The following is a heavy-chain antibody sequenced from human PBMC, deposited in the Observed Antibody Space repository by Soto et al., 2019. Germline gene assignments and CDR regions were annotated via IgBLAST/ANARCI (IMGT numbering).Heavy chain of an antibody. CDR2: IYWNDDK. D-gene: IGHD2-2*01. CDR3: AHHTITPATNWFDP. J-gene: IGHJ5*02. Sequence: QITLKESGPTLVKPTQTLTLTCTFSGFSLTTSGVGVGWIRQPPGKALEWLALIYWNDDKRYSPSLKSRLTITKDNSKNPVVLAMTNMDPVDTATYYCAHHTITPATNWFDPWGLGTLVTVSS. V-gene: IGHV2-5*01. CDR1: GFSLTTSGVG.